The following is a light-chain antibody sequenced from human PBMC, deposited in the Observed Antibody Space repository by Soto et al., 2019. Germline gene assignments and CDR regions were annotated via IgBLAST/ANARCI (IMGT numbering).Light chain of an antibody. CDR3: QQRSNWPLT. CDR2: DAS. V-gene: IGKV3-11*01. CDR1: QSVSSY. Sequence: EIVLTQSPATLSLSPGERATLSCRASQSVSSYFAWYQQKPGQAPRLLIYDASNRATGIPARFSGSGSGTDFTPTISSLEPEDFAVYYCQQRSNWPLTCGQGTKVEIK. J-gene: IGKJ1*01.